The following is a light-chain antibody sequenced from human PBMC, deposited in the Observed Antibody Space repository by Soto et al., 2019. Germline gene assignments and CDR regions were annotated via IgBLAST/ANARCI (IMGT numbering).Light chain of an antibody. CDR1: SSNIGADYD. J-gene: IGLJ3*02. Sequence: QPVLTQPPSVSGAPGQRVTISCTGSSSNIGADYDVHWYQQIPGKAPKLLIYGNINRPSGVPDRFSGSKSGTSASLAITGLQAEDEADYFCQSFDSGLSGSWVFGGGTQLTVL. CDR2: GNI. CDR3: QSFDSGLSGSWV. V-gene: IGLV1-40*01.